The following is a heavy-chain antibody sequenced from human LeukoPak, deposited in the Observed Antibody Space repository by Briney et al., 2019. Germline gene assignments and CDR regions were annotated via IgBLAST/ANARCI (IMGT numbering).Heavy chain of an antibody. Sequence: PGGSLRLSCAASGATFSGHAVHWVRQAPGKGLEWVAAFSYGGSKRYYADSVKGRFTISRDNSKDTLYLEMNGLRPEDTALYYCAKQIRYYSWAYIPFDHWGQGSRVTVSS. J-gene: IGHJ4*02. V-gene: IGHV3-30*04. CDR3: AKQIRYYSWAYIPFDH. CDR2: FSYGGSKR. D-gene: IGHD3-16*01. CDR1: GATFSGHA.